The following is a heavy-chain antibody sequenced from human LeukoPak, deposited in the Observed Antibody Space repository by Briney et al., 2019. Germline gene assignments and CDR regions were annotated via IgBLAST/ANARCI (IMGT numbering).Heavy chain of an antibody. CDR2: INHSGST. CDR3: ARHTMKDAFDI. J-gene: IGHJ3*02. D-gene: IGHD3-22*01. Sequence: PSETLSLTCTVSGGSISTSNYYWSWIRQPPGKGLEWIGEINHSGSTNYNPSLKSRVTISVDTSKNQFSLKLSSVTAADTAVYYCARHTMKDAFDIWGQGTMVTVSS. CDR1: GGSISTSNYY. V-gene: IGHV4-39*01.